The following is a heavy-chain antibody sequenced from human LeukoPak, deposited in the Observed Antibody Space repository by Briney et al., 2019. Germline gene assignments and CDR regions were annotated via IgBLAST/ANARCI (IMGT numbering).Heavy chain of an antibody. CDR3: AFGLYSGYDYDY. Sequence: GASVKVSCKASGYTFTSYDINWVRQATGQGLEWMGWMNPNSGNTGYAQKFQGRVTMTRNTSISTAYMELSSLRSEDTAVYYCAFGLYSGYDYDYWGQGTLVTVSS. CDR2: MNPNSGNT. CDR1: GYTFTSYD. D-gene: IGHD5-12*01. V-gene: IGHV1-8*01. J-gene: IGHJ4*02.